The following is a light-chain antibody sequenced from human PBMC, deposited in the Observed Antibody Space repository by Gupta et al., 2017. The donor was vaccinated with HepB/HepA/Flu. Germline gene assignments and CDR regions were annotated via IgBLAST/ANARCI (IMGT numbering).Light chain of an antibody. V-gene: IGKV3-11*01. Sequence: LSQSPATLSLSPGEGATLFCRASQSVSSHLAWYQQKPGQAPRLLIDDASNRATGIPARFSGSGSGTDFTLTISSLEPEDFAIYYGQQRNEWPLTFGQGTRVEIK. CDR1: QSVSSH. CDR3: QQRNEWPLT. CDR2: DAS. J-gene: IGKJ5*01.